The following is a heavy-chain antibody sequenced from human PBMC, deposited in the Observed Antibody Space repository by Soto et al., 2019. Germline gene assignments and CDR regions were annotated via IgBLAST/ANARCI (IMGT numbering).Heavy chain of an antibody. Sequence: QVQLVQSGAEVKKPGASVKVSCKASGYTFTSYAMHWVRQAPGQRLEWMGWINAGNGNTKYSQKFQGRVTITRDTSASTAYMELSSRRSEDTAVYYCASGSYFGRYWGQGTLVTVSS. J-gene: IGHJ4*02. V-gene: IGHV1-3*01. CDR2: INAGNGNT. D-gene: IGHD1-26*01. CDR1: GYTFTSYA. CDR3: ASGSYFGRY.